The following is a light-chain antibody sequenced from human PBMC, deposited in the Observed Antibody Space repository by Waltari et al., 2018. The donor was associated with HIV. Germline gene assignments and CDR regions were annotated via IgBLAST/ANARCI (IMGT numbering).Light chain of an antibody. V-gene: IGKV3-15*01. CDR2: GAS. CDR1: QSVSSN. CDR3: QQYKNWPSRT. Sequence: EIVMTQSPATLSVSPGERATLSCRASQSVSSNLAWYQQKPVQAPRLLIDGASTRATVIPARFRGSGSGTEFTLTISSLQSEDFAVYYCQQYKNWPSRTFGGGTKVEIK. J-gene: IGKJ4*01.